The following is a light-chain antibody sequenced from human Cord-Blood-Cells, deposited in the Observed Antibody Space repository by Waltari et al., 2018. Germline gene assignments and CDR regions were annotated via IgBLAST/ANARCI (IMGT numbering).Light chain of an antibody. CDR1: QSISSY. CDR2: AAS. Sequence: DIQMTQSPSSLSASVGDRVTLTCRASQSISSYLNWYQQKPGQAPKLRIYAASSLQSGVPSRFSGSGSGTDFTLTISSLQPEDFATYYCQQSYSTPRTFGQGTKVEIK. J-gene: IGKJ1*01. V-gene: IGKV1-39*01. CDR3: QQSYSTPRT.